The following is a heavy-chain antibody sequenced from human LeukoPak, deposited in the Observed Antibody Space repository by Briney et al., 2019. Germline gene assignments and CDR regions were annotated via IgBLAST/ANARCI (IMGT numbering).Heavy chain of an antibody. Sequence: GGSLRLSCAASGFTFSSYAMHWVRQAPGKGLEWVAVISYDGSNKYYADSVKGRFTISRDNSKNTLYLHMNSLRAEDTAVYYCARATTIRAYFDYWGQGTLVTVSS. CDR2: ISYDGSNK. D-gene: IGHD1-1*01. CDR3: ARATTIRAYFDY. CDR1: GFTFSSYA. V-gene: IGHV3-30*14. J-gene: IGHJ4*02.